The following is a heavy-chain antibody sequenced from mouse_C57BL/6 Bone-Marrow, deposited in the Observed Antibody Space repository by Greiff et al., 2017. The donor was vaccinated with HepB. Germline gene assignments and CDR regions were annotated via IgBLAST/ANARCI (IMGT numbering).Heavy chain of an antibody. CDR2: IWSDGST. CDR3: ARHSYDGDWYFDV. J-gene: IGHJ1*03. Sequence: QVQLKQSGPGLVAPSQSLSITCTVSGFSLTSYGVHWVRQPPGKGLEWLVVIWSDGSTTYNSALKSRLSISKDNSKSQVFLKMNSLQTDDTAMYYCARHSYDGDWYFDVWGTGTTVTVSS. V-gene: IGHV2-6-1*01. D-gene: IGHD2-3*01. CDR1: GFSLTSYG.